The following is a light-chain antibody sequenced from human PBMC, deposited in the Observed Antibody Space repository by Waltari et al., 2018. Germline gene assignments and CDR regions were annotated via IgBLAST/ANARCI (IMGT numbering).Light chain of an antibody. CDR3: MQARQTPDT. J-gene: IGKJ2*01. CDR2: LAS. CDR1: QRLLYSNGYNY. V-gene: IGKV2-28*01. Sequence: DIVMTQSPLSLPVTPGEPASISCRSSQRLLYSNGYNYLDWYLQKPGQSPQLLIYLASHRASGVPDRFSGSGSGTDFTLKISRVEAEDVGIYYCMQARQTPDTFGQGTKLEIK.